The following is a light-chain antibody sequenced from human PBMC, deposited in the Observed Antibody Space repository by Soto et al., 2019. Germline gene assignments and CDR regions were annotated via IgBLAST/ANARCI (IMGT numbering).Light chain of an antibody. CDR2: DTS. V-gene: IGKV3-11*01. CDR1: QSVTGS. Sequence: EIVLTQSPATLPLSPGERATLSCRASQSVTGSVAWYQQRPGQAPRLLIYDTSNRATGIPSRFSGGGSGTDCTLSISSLEAEDSEVYYCQQRANFGQGTRLEI. CDR3: QQRAN. J-gene: IGKJ5*01.